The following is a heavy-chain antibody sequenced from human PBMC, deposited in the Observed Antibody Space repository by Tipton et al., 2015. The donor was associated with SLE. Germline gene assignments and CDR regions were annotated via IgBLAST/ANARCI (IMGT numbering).Heavy chain of an antibody. CDR2: IYSSGST. J-gene: IGHJ6*02. CDR1: GGSISSYS. CDR3: ATSTINYVYYFYGLDV. D-gene: IGHD3-16*01. Sequence: TLSLTCTVSGGSISSYSWNWNRQPPGKGLEWIGSIYSSGSTDYNLSLKSRVSLSVDTSKKQFSLKLTSVTAADTAIYYCATSTINYVYYFYGLDVWGQGTAVTVSS. V-gene: IGHV4-4*09.